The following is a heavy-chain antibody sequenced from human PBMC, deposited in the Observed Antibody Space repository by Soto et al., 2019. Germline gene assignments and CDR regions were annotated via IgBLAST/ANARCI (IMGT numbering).Heavy chain of an antibody. CDR1: GFNSDKYV. J-gene: IGHJ4*02. Sequence: GGALRLSWQASGFNSDKYVMHSGRQAPGKGLEWVAVITYDGSNKYYADSVKGRFTISRDNSKNTLSLHLNTLKPEDTAVYHCAKDRVGGTFYTPLGFWGQGTLVTVSS. CDR2: ITYDGSNK. D-gene: IGHD1-7*01. CDR3: AKDRVGGTFYTPLGF. V-gene: IGHV3-30*18.